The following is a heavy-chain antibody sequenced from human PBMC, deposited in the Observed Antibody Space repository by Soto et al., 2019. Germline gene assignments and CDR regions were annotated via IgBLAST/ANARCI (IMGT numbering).Heavy chain of an antibody. CDR2: ISSSSTNTI. V-gene: IGHV3-11*01. Sequence: PGGSLRLSCAASGFTFIDYYMTWIRQAPGKGLEWVSYISSSSTNTINYADSVKGRFTISRDNAKNSLFLQINSLRAEDTAVYYCARSSATPNGWWGFGLDVWGQGTSVTVSS. CDR1: GFTFIDYY. J-gene: IGHJ6*02. CDR3: ARSSATPNGWWGFGLDV. D-gene: IGHD2-15*01.